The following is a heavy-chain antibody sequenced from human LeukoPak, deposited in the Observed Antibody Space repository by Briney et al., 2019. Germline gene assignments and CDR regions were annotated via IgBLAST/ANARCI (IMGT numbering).Heavy chain of an antibody. V-gene: IGHV4-39*01. CDR1: DGSISSSSYY. Sequence: SETLSLTCTVSDGSISSSSYYWGWIRQPPGKGLEWIGSIYYSGSTYYNPTLKSRVTISVDTSKNQFSLKLSSVTAADTAVYYCARRIAALTFDDWGQGTLVTVSS. CDR2: IYYSGST. D-gene: IGHD6-6*01. J-gene: IGHJ4*02. CDR3: ARRIAALTFDD.